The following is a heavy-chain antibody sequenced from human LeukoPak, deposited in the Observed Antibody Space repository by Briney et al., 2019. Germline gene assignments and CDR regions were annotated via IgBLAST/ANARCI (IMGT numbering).Heavy chain of an antibody. CDR3: AKGVNVGGTRLVDY. Sequence: GGSLRLSCAASGFTFSTYGMHWVRQAPGKGLEWVAFIRYDGSNKYYADSVKGRFTTSRDNSENTLYLQMNSLRAEDTAVYYCAKGVNVGGTRLVDYWGQGTLVTVSS. J-gene: IGHJ4*02. CDR1: GFTFSTYG. D-gene: IGHD1-26*01. CDR2: IRYDGSNK. V-gene: IGHV3-30*02.